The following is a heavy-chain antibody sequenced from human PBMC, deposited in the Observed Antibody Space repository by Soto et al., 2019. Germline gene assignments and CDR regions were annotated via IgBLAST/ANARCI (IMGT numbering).Heavy chain of an antibody. CDR2: IYYSGST. Sequence: SETLSLTCAVSGGSISSVGYYWSWIRQHPGKGLEWIGYIYYSGSTYYNPSLKSRVTISVDTSKNQFSLKLSSVTGADTAVYYCARATGGGHSGYDFWIGYWGQGTLVTVSS. V-gene: IGHV4-31*11. CDR3: ARATGGGHSGYDFWIGY. D-gene: IGHD5-12*01. J-gene: IGHJ4*02. CDR1: GGSISSVGYY.